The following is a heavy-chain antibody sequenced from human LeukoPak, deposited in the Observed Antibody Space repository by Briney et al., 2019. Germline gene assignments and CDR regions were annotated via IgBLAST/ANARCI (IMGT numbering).Heavy chain of an antibody. D-gene: IGHD3-9*01. Sequence: GGSLRLSCAASGFTFSSYGMHWVRQAPGKGLEWMAVISYDGSNKYYADSVKGRFTISRDNSKNTLYLQMNSLRAEDTAVYYCAKDQYYDILTGGAGYFDYWGQGTLVTVSS. CDR2: ISYDGSNK. CDR1: GFTFSSYG. J-gene: IGHJ4*02. V-gene: IGHV3-30*18. CDR3: AKDQYYDILTGGAGYFDY.